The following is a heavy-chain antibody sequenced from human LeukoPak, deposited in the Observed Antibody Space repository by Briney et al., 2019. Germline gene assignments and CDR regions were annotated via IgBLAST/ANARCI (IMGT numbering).Heavy chain of an antibody. Sequence: GRSLRLSCAASGFTFSSYAMHWVRQAPGKGLEGVGVISYDGSNKYYADSVKGRFTISRDNSKNTLYLQMNSLRAEDTAVYYCARSGGYCSSTSCRASYYYYGMDVWGKGTTVTVSS. CDR2: ISYDGSNK. V-gene: IGHV3-30*04. D-gene: IGHD2-2*01. CDR3: ARSGGYCSSTSCRASYYYYGMDV. CDR1: GFTFSSYA. J-gene: IGHJ6*04.